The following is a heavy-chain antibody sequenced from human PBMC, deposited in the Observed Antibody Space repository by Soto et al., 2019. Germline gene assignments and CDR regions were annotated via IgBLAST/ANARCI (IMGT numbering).Heavy chain of an antibody. CDR1: GYTFTSYD. V-gene: IGHV1-8*01. J-gene: IGHJ5*02. CDR2: MNPNSGNT. CDR3: ARGGWVVVAAFQKDDYAFWFDP. Sequence: ASVKVSCKASGYTFTSYDINWVRQATGQGLEWMGWMNPNSGNTGYAQKFQGRVAMTRNTSISTAYMELSSLRSEDTAVYYCARGGWVVVAAFQKDDYAFWFDPWGQGTLVTVSS. D-gene: IGHD2-15*01.